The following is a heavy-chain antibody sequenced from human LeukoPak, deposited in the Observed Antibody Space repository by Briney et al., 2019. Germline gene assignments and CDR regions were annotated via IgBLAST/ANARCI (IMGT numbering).Heavy chain of an antibody. J-gene: IGHJ5*02. Sequence: SETLSLTCTVSSGSISSYYWSWIRQPPGKGLEWIGDIYYSGSTNYNPSLKSRVTISLDTSKNQFSLRLSSVTAADTAVYYCARDGSRYSYGFNWFDPWGQGTLVTVSS. D-gene: IGHD5-18*01. CDR2: IYYSGST. CDR3: ARDGSRYSYGFNWFDP. V-gene: IGHV4-59*01. CDR1: SGSISSYY.